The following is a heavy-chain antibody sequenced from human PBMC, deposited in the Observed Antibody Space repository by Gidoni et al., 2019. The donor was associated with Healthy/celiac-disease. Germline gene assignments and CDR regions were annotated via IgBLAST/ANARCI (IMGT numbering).Heavy chain of an antibody. CDR2: INHSGST. CDR3: ARRLAAAGTYFVDY. D-gene: IGHD6-13*01. Sequence: GLEWIGEINHSGSTNYNPSLKSRVTISVDTSKNQFSLKLSSVTAADTAVYYCARRLAAAGTYFVDYWGQGTLVTVSS. J-gene: IGHJ4*02. V-gene: IGHV4-34*01.